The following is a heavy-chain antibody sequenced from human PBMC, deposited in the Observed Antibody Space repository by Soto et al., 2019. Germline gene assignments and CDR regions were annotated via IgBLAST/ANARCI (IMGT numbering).Heavy chain of an antibody. V-gene: IGHV3-30*18. CDR1: GFTFSSYG. CDR3: AKDEFWSGYYTAYYYYGMDV. J-gene: IGHJ6*02. CDR2: ISYDGSNK. D-gene: IGHD3-3*01. Sequence: PVGSLRLSCAASGFTFSSYGMHWVRQAPGKGLEWVAVISYDGSNKYYADSVKGRFTISRDNSKNTLYLQMNSLRAEDTAVYYCAKDEFWSGYYTAYYYYGMDVWGQGTTVTVSS.